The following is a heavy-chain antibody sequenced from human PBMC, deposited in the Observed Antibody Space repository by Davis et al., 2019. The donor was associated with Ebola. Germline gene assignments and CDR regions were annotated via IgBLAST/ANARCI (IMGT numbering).Heavy chain of an antibody. J-gene: IGHJ4*02. CDR3: ARLPGGILEGWLHSYYFDY. Sequence: MPGGSLRLSCAVYGGSFSGYYWSWIRQPPGKGLEWIGEINHSGSTNYNPSLKSRVTISVDTSKNQFSLKLSSVTAADTAVYYCARLPGGILEGWLHSYYFDYWGQGTLVTVSS. CDR2: INHSGST. D-gene: IGHD5-24*01. CDR1: GGSFSGYY. V-gene: IGHV4-34*01.